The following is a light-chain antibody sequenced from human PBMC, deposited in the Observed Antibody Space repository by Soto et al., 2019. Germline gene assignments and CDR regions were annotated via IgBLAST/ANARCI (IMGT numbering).Light chain of an antibody. V-gene: IGKV3-20*01. J-gene: IGKJ1*01. Sequence: EIVLTQSPGTLSLSPWERATLSCRASQSVNNNYLAWYQQKAGQAPRLLIYGASSRATGIPDRFSGSGSGTDFTLTISRLEPEDFAVYYCQQYGSPPQTFGQGTKVDIK. CDR3: QQYGSPPQT. CDR2: GAS. CDR1: QSVNNNY.